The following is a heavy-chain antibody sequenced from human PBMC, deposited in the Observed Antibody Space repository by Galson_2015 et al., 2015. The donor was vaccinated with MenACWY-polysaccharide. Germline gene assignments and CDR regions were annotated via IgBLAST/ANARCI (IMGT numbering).Heavy chain of an antibody. CDR2: IFHSGTT. D-gene: IGHD3-16*01. V-gene: IGHV4-38-2*01. CDR3: ARGGRAVSNRNWFDP. CDR1: DYSIRSGYF. Sequence: SETLSLTCAVSDYSIRSGYFWGWIRQPPGKGLEWIASIFHSGTTYYNPSLKSRVTISVDTPKNQFSLKLNSVTAADTAVYYCARGGRAVSNRNWFDPWGQGTLVTVSS. J-gene: IGHJ5*02.